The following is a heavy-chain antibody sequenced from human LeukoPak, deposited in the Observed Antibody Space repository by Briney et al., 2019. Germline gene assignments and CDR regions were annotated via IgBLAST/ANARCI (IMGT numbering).Heavy chain of an antibody. CDR1: GFTFSSYA. V-gene: IGHV3-23*01. CDR3: AKAPHRYDFWSGGDY. D-gene: IGHD3-3*01. J-gene: IGHJ4*02. Sequence: PGGFLRLSCAASGFTFSSYAMSWVRQAPGKGLEWVSAISGSGGSTYYADSVKGRFTISRDNSKNTLYLQMNSLRAEDTAVYYCAKAPHRYDFWSGGDYWGQGTLVTVSS. CDR2: ISGSGGST.